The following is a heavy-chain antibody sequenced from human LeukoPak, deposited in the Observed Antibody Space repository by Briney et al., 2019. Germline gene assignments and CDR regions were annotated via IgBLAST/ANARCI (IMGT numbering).Heavy chain of an antibody. V-gene: IGHV6-1*01. CDR1: GASVFSNSAA. CDR3: ARGLAWFGELSYNWFDP. J-gene: IGHJ5*02. D-gene: IGHD3-10*01. CDR2: TYYRSKWYN. Sequence: SQTLSLTCAISGASVFSNSAARNWIRQSPSRGLEWLGRTYYRSKWYNDYAVSVKSRITINPDTSKNQFSLQLNSVTPEDTAVYYCARGLAWFGELSYNWFDPWGQGTLVTVSS.